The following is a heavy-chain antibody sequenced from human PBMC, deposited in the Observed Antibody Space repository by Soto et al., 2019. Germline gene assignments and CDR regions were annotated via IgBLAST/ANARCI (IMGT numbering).Heavy chain of an antibody. D-gene: IGHD3-3*01. CDR2: ISAYSGDT. CDR3: ARGGRAFSIFGETMDV. J-gene: IGHJ6*02. V-gene: IGHV1-18*01. CDR1: GYTFTNYA. Sequence: VQLLQSGGEVRKPGASVKVSCKTSGYTFTNYAINWVRQAPGQGLQWMGWISAYSGDTKYAQRFQDRLTVTTDPSTTTAYMELRSLRSDDTAVYYCARGGRAFSIFGETMDVWGQGTTVTVSS.